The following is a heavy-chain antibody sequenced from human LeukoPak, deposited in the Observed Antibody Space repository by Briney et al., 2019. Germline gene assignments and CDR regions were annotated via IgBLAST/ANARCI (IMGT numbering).Heavy chain of an antibody. D-gene: IGHD1-26*01. J-gene: IGHJ1*01. CDR2: ISGTGGIT. Sequence: GGSLRLSCAASGLTFSTNPVSWVRQPQGKGLSWATIISGTGGITYYADSVKGRFTISRDNSKNTLYLQMNSLRAEDTAVYSCAKDPGRYSGSSAEYFQHWGQGTLVTVSS. V-gene: IGHV3-23*01. CDR3: AKDPGRYSGSSAEYFQH. CDR1: GLTFSTNP.